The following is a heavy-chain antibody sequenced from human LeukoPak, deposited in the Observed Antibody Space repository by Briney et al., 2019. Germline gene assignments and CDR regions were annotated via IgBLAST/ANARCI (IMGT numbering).Heavy chain of an antibody. D-gene: IGHD2-15*01. CDR3: ARDGLAAATLHWCFDL. Sequence: GGSLRLSCAASGFTFSSYSMNWVRQAPGKGLEWVSSISSSSYIYYADSVKGRFTISRDNAKNSLYLQMNSLRAEDTAVYYCARDGLAAATLHWCFDLWGRGTLVTVSS. V-gene: IGHV3-21*01. J-gene: IGHJ2*01. CDR2: ISSSSYI. CDR1: GFTFSSYS.